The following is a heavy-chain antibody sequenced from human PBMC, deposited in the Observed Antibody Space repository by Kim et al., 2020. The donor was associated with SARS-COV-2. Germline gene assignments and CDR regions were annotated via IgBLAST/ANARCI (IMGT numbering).Heavy chain of an antibody. CDR3: ARDTAMDSYYYYGMDV. D-gene: IGHD5-18*01. CDR2: INAGNGNT. Sequence: ASVKVSCKASGYTFTSYAMHWVRQAPGQRLEWMGWINAGNGNTKYSQKFQGRVTITRDTSASTAYMELSSLRSEDTAVYYCARDTAMDSYYYYGMDVWGQGTTVTVSS. V-gene: IGHV1-3*01. J-gene: IGHJ6*02. CDR1: GYTFTSYA.